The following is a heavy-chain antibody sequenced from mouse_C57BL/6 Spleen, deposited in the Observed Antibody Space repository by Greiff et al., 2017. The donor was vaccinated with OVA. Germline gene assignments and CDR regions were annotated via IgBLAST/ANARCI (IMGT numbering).Heavy chain of an antibody. D-gene: IGHD1-1*01. V-gene: IGHV14-3*01. CDR2: IEPANGNT. CDR3: ALITTVPHY. J-gene: IGHJ4*01. Sequence: EVMLVESVAELVRPGASVKLSCTASGFNIKNTYMHWVKQRPEQGLEWIGRIEPANGNTKYAPKFKGKATITADTSSNTAYLQLRSLTSADTAIYYCALITTVPHYWGQGTSVTVSS. CDR1: GFNIKNTY.